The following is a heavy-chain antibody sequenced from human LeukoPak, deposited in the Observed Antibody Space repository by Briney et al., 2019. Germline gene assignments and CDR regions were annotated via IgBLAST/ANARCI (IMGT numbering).Heavy chain of an antibody. J-gene: IGHJ4*02. CDR1: GFTFSSYW. CDR2: IASDGSST. CDR3: ARGRPHGNDY. D-gene: IGHD4-23*01. Sequence: PGGSLGLSCAASGFTFSSYWMNWVRQAPGKGLVWVSRIASDGSSTTYADSVKGRFCISRDNAKNTLYLQMNSLRVEDTAVYYCARGRPHGNDYWGQGTLVTVSS. V-gene: IGHV3-74*01.